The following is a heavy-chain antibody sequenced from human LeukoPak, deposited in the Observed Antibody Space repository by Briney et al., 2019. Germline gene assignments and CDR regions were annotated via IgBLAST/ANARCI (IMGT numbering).Heavy chain of an antibody. Sequence: GGSLRLSCSVSGFTFSNYAMHWVRQAPGKGLEWLSLISGGSGNIYYVDSVKGWFTISRDNSKNTLYVQMTSLRAEDTAIYYCAKGSDYYGSVTSKKTDWGQGTLVTVSS. CDR3: AKGSDYYGSVTSKKTD. CDR1: GFTFSNYA. J-gene: IGHJ4*02. D-gene: IGHD3-10*01. CDR2: ISGGSGNI. V-gene: IGHV3-23*01.